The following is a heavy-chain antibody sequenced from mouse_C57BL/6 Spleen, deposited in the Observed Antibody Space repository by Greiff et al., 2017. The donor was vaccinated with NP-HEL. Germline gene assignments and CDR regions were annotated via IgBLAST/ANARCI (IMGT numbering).Heavy chain of an antibody. J-gene: IGHJ1*03. D-gene: IGHD1-1*01. CDR2: INPYNGDT. V-gene: IGHV1-20*01. CDR1: GYSFTGYF. Sequence: EVQLQQSGPELVKPGDSVKISCKASGYSFTGYFMNWVMQSHGKSLEWIGRINPYNGDTFYNQKFKGKATLTVDKSSSTAHMELRSLTSEDSAVYYCASAVTTVVASPSYFDVWGTGTTVTVSS. CDR3: ASAVTTVVASPSYFDV.